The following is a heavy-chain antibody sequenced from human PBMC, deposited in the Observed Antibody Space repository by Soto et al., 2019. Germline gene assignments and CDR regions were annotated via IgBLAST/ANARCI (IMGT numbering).Heavy chain of an antibody. CDR2: ISSSSSTI. V-gene: IGHV3-48*02. J-gene: IGHJ4*02. CDR1: GFTFSSYS. Sequence: EVQLVESGGGLVQPGGSLRLSCAASGFTFSSYSMNWVRQAPGKGLEWVSYISSSSSTIYYADSVKGRFNISRDNAKNSLSLQMNSLRYDSTAVYYCATPRSPGDRHSPYYFDYCRQATLVTVSS. CDR3: ATPRSPGDRHSPYYFDY. D-gene: IGHD7-27*01.